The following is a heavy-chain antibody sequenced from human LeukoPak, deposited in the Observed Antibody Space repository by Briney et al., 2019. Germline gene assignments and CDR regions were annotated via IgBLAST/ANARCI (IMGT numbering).Heavy chain of an antibody. J-gene: IGHJ6*03. Sequence: ASVKVSCKASGGTFSSYAISWVRQAPGQGLEWMGGIIPIFGTANYAQKFQGRVTITTDESTSTAYMELSSLRSEDTAVYYCAACSSTSCYYYYYYYMDVWGKGTTVTVSS. D-gene: IGHD2-2*01. V-gene: IGHV1-69*05. CDR2: IIPIFGTA. CDR3: AACSSTSCYYYYYYYMDV. CDR1: GGTFSSYA.